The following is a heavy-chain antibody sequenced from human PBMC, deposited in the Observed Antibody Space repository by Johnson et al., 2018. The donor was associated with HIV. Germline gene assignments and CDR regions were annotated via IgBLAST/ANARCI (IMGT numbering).Heavy chain of an antibody. Sequence: QVQLVESGGGLVQPGGSLRMSCVASGFTFSTYGMTWVRQAPGKGLEWVAFIRYDGSNKYYADSVKGRFTISRDNSKNTLSLQMNSPRVDDTAIYYCARVRAGRENAFDIWGQGTMVTVSS. V-gene: IGHV3-30*02. CDR1: GFTFSTYG. J-gene: IGHJ3*02. CDR3: ARVRAGRENAFDI. D-gene: IGHD1-26*01. CDR2: IRYDGSNK.